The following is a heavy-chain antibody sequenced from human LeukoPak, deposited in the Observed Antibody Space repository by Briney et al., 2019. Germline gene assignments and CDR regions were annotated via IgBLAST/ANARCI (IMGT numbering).Heavy chain of an antibody. V-gene: IGHV1-2*02. CDR1: GYTFTGYY. J-gene: IGHJ3*02. D-gene: IGHD4-17*01. Sequence: ASVKVSCKASGYTFTGYYMHWVRQAPGQGLEWMGWINPNSGGTNYAQKFQGRVTMTRDTSISTAYMELSRLRSDDTAVYYCARTTVTTITGAFDIWGQGTTVTVSS. CDR3: ARTTVTTITGAFDI. CDR2: INPNSGGT.